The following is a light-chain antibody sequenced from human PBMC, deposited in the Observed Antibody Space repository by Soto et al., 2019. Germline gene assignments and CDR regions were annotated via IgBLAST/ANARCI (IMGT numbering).Light chain of an antibody. CDR3: SSYTSSSTPHVV. CDR1: SSDVGGYNY. J-gene: IGLJ2*01. V-gene: IGLV2-14*01. Sequence: QSVLTQPASVSGSPGQSITISCTGTSSDVGGYNYVSWYQQHPGKAPKLMIYDVSNRPSGVSNRFSGSKSGNTASLTISGLQAEDEADYYCSSYTSSSTPHVVSGGGTKLTVL. CDR2: DVS.